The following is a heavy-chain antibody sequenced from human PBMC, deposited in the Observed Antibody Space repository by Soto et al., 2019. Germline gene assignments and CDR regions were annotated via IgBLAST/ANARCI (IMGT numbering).Heavy chain of an antibody. Sequence: QVQLQESGPGLVKPSQTLSLTCTVSGGSISSGGYYWSWIRQHPGKGLEWIRYIYYSGSTYYNPSLKSRVTISVDTSKNQFSLKLSSVTAADTAVYYCARDWNYGTLSGMDVWGQGTTVTVSS. J-gene: IGHJ6*02. CDR2: IYYSGST. V-gene: IGHV4-31*03. CDR3: ARDWNYGTLSGMDV. CDR1: GGSISSGGYY. D-gene: IGHD1-7*01.